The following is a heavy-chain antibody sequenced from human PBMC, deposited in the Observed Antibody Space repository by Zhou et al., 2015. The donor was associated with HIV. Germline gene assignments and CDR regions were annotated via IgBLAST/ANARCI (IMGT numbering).Heavy chain of an antibody. CDR2: IIPILGIA. CDR3: ASFHGDSEGGFQH. J-gene: IGHJ1*01. CDR1: GGTFSSYT. Sequence: QVQLVQSGAEVKKPGSSVKVSCKASGGTFSSYTISWVRQAPGQGLEWMGRIIPILGIANYAQKFQGRVTITADKSTSTAYMELSSLRSEDTAVYYCASFHGDSEGGFQHWGQGTLVTVSS. D-gene: IGHD4-17*01. V-gene: IGHV1-69*02.